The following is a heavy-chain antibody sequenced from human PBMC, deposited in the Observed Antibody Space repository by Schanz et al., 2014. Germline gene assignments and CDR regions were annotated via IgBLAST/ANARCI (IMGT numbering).Heavy chain of an antibody. V-gene: IGHV1-69*08. CDR2: IIPVLAIA. D-gene: IGHD5-12*01. CDR3: ARDLTVDTGYVVHYYYYGMDV. J-gene: IGHJ6*02. Sequence: QVQLVQSGAEVKKPGSSVKVSCTASGGTFSSYTISWIRQAPGQGLEWMGRIIPVLAIADYAQKFQGRVTITADKPTSTASMELTSLRSEDTAVYFCARDLTVDTGYVVHYYYYGMDVWGQGTTVTVSS. CDR1: GGTFSSYT.